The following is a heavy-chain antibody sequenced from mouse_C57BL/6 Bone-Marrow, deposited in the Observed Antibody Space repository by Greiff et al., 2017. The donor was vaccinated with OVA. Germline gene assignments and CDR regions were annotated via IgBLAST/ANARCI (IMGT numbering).Heavy chain of an antibody. V-gene: IGHV14-1*01. CDR2: IDPEDGDT. J-gene: IGHJ2*01. Sequence: VQLQQSGAELVRPGASVKLSCTASGFNIKDYYMHWVKQRPEQGLEWIGRIDPEDGDTEYAPKFQGKATMTADTSSNTAYLQLSSLTSEDTAVYYCTTYITTVVATPDYWGQGTTLTVSS. CDR1: GFNIKDYY. CDR3: TTYITTVVATPDY. D-gene: IGHD1-1*01.